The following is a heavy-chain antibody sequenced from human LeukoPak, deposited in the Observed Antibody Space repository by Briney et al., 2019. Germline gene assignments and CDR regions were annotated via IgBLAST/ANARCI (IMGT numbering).Heavy chain of an antibody. Sequence: SETLSLTCTVSGGSISSYYWTWIRQPPGKGLEWIGYIYYSGSTNYNPSLRSRVTISVDTSKNQLSLKLSSVTAADTAVYYCARRDSSSWSFDYWGQGTLVTVSS. D-gene: IGHD6-13*01. V-gene: IGHV4-59*01. CDR1: GGSISSYY. CDR2: IYYSGST. J-gene: IGHJ4*02. CDR3: ARRDSSSWSFDY.